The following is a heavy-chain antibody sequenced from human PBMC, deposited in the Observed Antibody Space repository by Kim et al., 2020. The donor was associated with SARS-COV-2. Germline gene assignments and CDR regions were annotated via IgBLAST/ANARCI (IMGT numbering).Heavy chain of an antibody. CDR3: ARGRDLYSSSWYKIPVFGPRDGLDV. CDR2: IWYDGSNK. V-gene: IGHV3-33*01. Sequence: GGSLRLSCAASGFTFSSYGMHWVRQAPGKGLEWVAVIWYDGSNKYYADSVKGRFTISRDNSKNTLYLQMNSLRAEDTAVYYCARGRDLYSSSWYKIPVFGPRDGLDVWGQGTTVTVSS. J-gene: IGHJ6*02. D-gene: IGHD6-13*01. CDR1: GFTFSSYG.